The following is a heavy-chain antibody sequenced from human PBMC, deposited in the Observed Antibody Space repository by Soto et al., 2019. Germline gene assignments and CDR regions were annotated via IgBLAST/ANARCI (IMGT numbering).Heavy chain of an antibody. Sequence: GGSLRLSCAASEFTFTKAWVSWVRQAPGKGLEWVARIKSKADAGTTDYAAPVKGRSTISRDDSKNTLYLQMNSLKTEDTAVYYCARVAYKRSSVGWLDPWGPGTLVTVSS. CDR2: IKSKADAGTT. CDR3: ARVAYKRSSVGWLDP. V-gene: IGHV3-15*01. D-gene: IGHD1-20*01. CDR1: EFTFTKAW. J-gene: IGHJ5*02.